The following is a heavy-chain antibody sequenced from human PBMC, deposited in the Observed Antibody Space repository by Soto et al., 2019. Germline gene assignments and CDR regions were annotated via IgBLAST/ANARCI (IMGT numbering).Heavy chain of an antibody. CDR3: ARHPVSGSYAYYYGMDV. Sequence: QVQLVQSGAEVKKPGSSVKVSCKASGGTSNSYAISWVRQAPGQGLEWMGGLIPIFGTADYAQKFQGRVTITADESTSTAYMELSSLRSEDTAVYYCARHPVSGSYAYYYGMDVWGQGTAVTVSS. J-gene: IGHJ6*02. CDR1: GGTSNSYA. CDR2: LIPIFGTA. V-gene: IGHV1-69*12. D-gene: IGHD1-26*01.